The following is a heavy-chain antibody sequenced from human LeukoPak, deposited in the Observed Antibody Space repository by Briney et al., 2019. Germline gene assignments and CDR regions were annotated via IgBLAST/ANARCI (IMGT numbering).Heavy chain of an antibody. D-gene: IGHD3-10*01. J-gene: IGHJ4*02. Sequence: PGGSLRLSCAASGFTFSSYDMKWVRQAPGKGLEWVAVIWYDGSNKYYADSVKGRFTISRDNAKNSLYLQMNSLRDEDTAVYYCARAWLGESYWGGFDYWGQGTLVTVSS. CDR3: ARAWLGESYWGGFDY. CDR2: IWYDGSNK. CDR1: GFTFSSYD. V-gene: IGHV3-33*08.